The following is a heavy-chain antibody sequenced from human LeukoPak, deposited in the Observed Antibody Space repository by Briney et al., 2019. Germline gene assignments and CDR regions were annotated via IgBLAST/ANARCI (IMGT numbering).Heavy chain of an antibody. Sequence: PSQTLSLTCTVSGGSISSGSYYWSWIRQPAGKGLEWIGRIYSSGSTNYNPSLKSRVTTSVDTSKNQFSLKLSSVTAADTAVYYCARSVYYDSSGYYFPARWFDPWGQGTLVSVTS. D-gene: IGHD3-22*01. CDR3: ARSVYYDSSGYYFPARWFDP. V-gene: IGHV4-61*02. J-gene: IGHJ5*02. CDR1: GGSISSGSYY. CDR2: IYSSGST.